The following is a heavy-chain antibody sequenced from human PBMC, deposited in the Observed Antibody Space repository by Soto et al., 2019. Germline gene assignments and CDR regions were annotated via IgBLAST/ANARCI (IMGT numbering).Heavy chain of an antibody. J-gene: IGHJ4*02. CDR3: ARAPPGAYYFDS. V-gene: IGHV3-21*01. CDR2: ISSSGSYI. Sequence: GGSLRLSCAASGFTFSSYSMNWVRQAPGKGLEWVSSISSSGSYIYYADSVKGRFTISRDNAKNSLYLQMNSLRAEDTAVYYCARAPPGAYYFDSWGQGTLVTVSS. CDR1: GFTFSSYS.